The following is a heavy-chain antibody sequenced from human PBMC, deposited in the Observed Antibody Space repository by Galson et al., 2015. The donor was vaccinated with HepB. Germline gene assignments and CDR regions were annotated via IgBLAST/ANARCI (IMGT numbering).Heavy chain of an antibody. V-gene: IGHV3-11*06. D-gene: IGHD5-18*01. CDR3: ARTLQIYSGAWQDAFDI. J-gene: IGHJ3*02. CDR1: GFTFSDFY. CDR2: ISGSRRYA. Sequence: SLRLSCAASGFTFSDFYMSWIRQAPGKGLEWVAYISGSRRYASHADSVEGRFTVSRDNVENSLYLEMQSLRPEDTAVYYCARTLQIYSGAWQDAFDIWGQGTMVTVSS.